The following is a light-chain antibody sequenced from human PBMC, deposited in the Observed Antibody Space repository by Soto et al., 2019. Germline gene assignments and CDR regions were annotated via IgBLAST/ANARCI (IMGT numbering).Light chain of an antibody. J-gene: IGKJ1*01. CDR2: GAS. V-gene: IGKV3-20*01. Sequence: EIVLTQSPGSLSLSPGERATLSCRASQSVSSSFFAWYQQKPGPAPRLLIYGASSRATGIPDRFSGSGSGTDFTLTISRLEPDDFAVYYCQQYASSVTFGQGTKVEIK. CDR3: QQYASSVT. CDR1: QSVSSSF.